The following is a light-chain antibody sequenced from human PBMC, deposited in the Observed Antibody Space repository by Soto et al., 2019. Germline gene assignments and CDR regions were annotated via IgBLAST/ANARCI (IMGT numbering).Light chain of an antibody. J-gene: IGKJ1*01. CDR1: QSVRNN. CDR2: GAS. V-gene: IGKV3-15*01. CDR3: QHYNNWPPAWT. Sequence: EIVMTQSPATRSVSPGERATLSCRASQSVRNNLAWYQQKPGQAPRLLIYGASTRATGIPARFSGSGSGTEFTLTISSLQSEDFALYYCQHYNNWPPAWTFGQGTKVDIK.